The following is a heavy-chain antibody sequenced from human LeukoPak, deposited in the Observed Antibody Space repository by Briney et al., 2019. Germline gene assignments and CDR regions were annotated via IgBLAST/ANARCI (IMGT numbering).Heavy chain of an antibody. CDR2: ISSSSYI. CDR3: AGVRIGRYGTSNP. CDR1: GFTFSSYS. Sequence: GGSLRLSCAASGFTFSSYSMNWVRQAPGKGLEWVSSISSSSYIYYADSVKGRFTISRDNAKNSLYLQMNSLRAEDTAVYYCAGVRIGRYGTSNPGGRGTLFTVS. D-gene: IGHD1-26*01. V-gene: IGHV3-21*01. J-gene: IGHJ1*01.